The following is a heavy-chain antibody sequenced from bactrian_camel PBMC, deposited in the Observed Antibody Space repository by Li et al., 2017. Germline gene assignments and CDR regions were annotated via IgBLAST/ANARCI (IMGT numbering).Heavy chain of an antibody. J-gene: IGHJ4*01. Sequence: HVLQVESGGGSVQAGGSLRLSCAASGYTYRRDCMGWFRQAPGLEREGVASIEVDGGTTFYADSVKGRFTIAQDNGKNSVSLQMNSLESEDTARYYCNTGGYCSGATCYTTRGQGTQVTVS. CDR3: NTGGYCSGATCYTT. CDR2: IEVDGGTT. CDR1: GYTYRRDC. V-gene: IGHV3S1*01. D-gene: IGHD2*01.